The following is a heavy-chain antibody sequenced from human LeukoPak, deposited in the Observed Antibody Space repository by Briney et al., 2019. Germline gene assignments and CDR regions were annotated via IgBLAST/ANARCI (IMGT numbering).Heavy chain of an antibody. CDR2: IYHSGST. CDR1: GGSISSSSYY. Sequence: SETLSLTCTVSGGSISSSSYYWGWIRQPPGKGLEWIGSIYHSGSTYYNPSLKSRVTISVDTSKNQFSLKLSSVTAADTAVYYCATQTKYDYVWGSPPTQFDPWGQGTLVTVSS. CDR3: ATQTKYDYVWGSPPTQFDP. V-gene: IGHV4-39*07. D-gene: IGHD3-16*01. J-gene: IGHJ5*02.